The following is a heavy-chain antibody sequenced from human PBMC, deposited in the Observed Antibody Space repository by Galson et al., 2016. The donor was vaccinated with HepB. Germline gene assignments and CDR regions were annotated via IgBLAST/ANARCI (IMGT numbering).Heavy chain of an antibody. CDR2: ISTYSGNR. CDR1: GYTFTGFG. V-gene: IGHV1-18*01. D-gene: IGHD3-3*01. Sequence: SVKVSCKASGYTFTGFGITWVRQAPGQGLEWMGWISTYSGNRNSAQQFQDRLTLTTDTSTTTAYMELRSLRSDDTAVYYCARFPDYGFWSGQTLGYYFDNWGQGTLVTVSS. CDR3: ARFPDYGFWSGQTLGYYFDN. J-gene: IGHJ4*02.